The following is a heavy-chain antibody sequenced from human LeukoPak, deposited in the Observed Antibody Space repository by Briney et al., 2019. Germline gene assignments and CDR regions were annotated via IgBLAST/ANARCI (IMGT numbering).Heavy chain of an antibody. CDR3: ARSWGKLDF. V-gene: IGHV3-48*02. J-gene: IGHJ4*02. Sequence: GGSLRLSCAASGFTFSSQSMNWVRQAPGKGLEWISHISGSSGTIQYADSVKGRFTVSRDNAKNSLCLQMNSLRDEDTAVYYCARSWGKLDFWGQGTLVTVSS. D-gene: IGHD7-27*01. CDR1: GFTFSSQS. CDR2: ISGSSGTI.